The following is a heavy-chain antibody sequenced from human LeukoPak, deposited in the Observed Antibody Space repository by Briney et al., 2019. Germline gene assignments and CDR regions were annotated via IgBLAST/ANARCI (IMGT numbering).Heavy chain of an antibody. Sequence: GRSLRLSCAASGFTFSNYAMNWVRQAPGKGLEWVAVISYDGNKKYYADSVKGRFTISRDNSKNTLYLQMNSLRAEVTAVYYCARWKSLKGTFDYWGQGTLVTVSS. J-gene: IGHJ4*02. V-gene: IGHV3-30*04. CDR3: ARWKSLKGTFDY. CDR2: ISYDGNKK. CDR1: GFTFSNYA. D-gene: IGHD1-7*01.